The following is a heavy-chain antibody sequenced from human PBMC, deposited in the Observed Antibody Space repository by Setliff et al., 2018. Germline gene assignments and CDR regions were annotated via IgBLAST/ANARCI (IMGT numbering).Heavy chain of an antibody. D-gene: IGHD5-12*01. CDR2: VYYSGAA. V-gene: IGHV4-61*10. CDR3: ARGGTFRYFDY. Sequence: SETLSLTCTVSGDSISSRTHYWSWIRQPAGKGLEWIGHVYYSGAANYNPSLKSRATVSVDTSKNQFSLRLISVTAADTAVYYCARGGTFRYFDYWGQGTPVTVSS. CDR1: GDSISSRTHY. J-gene: IGHJ4*02.